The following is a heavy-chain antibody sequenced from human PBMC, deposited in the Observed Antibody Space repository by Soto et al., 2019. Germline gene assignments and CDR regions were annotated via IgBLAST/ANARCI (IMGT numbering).Heavy chain of an antibody. D-gene: IGHD3-22*01. Sequence: SETLSLTCTVPGGSISSGGYYWSWIRQHPGKGLEWIGYIYYSGSTYYNPSLKSRVTISVDTSKNQFSLKLSSVTAADTAVYYCARLNYYDSSGYYQPYYFDYWGQGTLVTVSS. V-gene: IGHV4-31*03. CDR3: ARLNYYDSSGYYQPYYFDY. J-gene: IGHJ4*02. CDR2: IYYSGST. CDR1: GGSISSGGYY.